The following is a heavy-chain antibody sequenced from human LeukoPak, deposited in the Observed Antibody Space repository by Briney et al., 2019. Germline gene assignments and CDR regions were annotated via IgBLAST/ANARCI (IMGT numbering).Heavy chain of an antibody. CDR1: GFTFSSYW. V-gene: IGHV3-74*01. CDR2: INNDGSGT. J-gene: IGHJ5*02. D-gene: IGHD2-15*01. CDR3: VRGGESTWS. Sequence: PGGSLRLSCAASGFTFSSYWMHWVRQAPGKGPAWVSRINNDGSGTTYADSVKGRFTISRDDAKNTLYLQMNSLRAEDTAVYYCVRGGESTWSWGQGTLVTVSS.